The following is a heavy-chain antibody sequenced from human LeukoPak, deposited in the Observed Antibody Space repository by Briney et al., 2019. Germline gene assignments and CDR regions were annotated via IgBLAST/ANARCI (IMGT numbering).Heavy chain of an antibody. V-gene: IGHV3-13*01. CDR3: ARGYGDSALGY. CDR2: IGTAGDT. Sequence: GGSLRLSCAASGFTFSSYDMHWVRQATGKGLEWVSAIGTAGDTYYPGSVKGRFTISRENAKTSLYLQMKSLRAGDTAVYYCARGYGDSALGYWGQGTLVTVSS. D-gene: IGHD4-17*01. J-gene: IGHJ4*02. CDR1: GFTFSSYD.